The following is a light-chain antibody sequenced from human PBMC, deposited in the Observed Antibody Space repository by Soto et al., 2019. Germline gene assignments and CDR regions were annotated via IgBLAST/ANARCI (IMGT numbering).Light chain of an antibody. V-gene: IGKV3-15*01. J-gene: IGKJ1*01. CDR3: QQYNNWTPWT. CDR2: GAS. CDR1: QRVSSN. Sequence: EIVMTQSPATLSVSPGERATLSCRASQRVSSNLAWYQQKPGQAPRLLIYGASTRATGIPARFSGSGSETEFTITISSLQSEDFAVYYCQQYNNWTPWTFGQGTKVEIK.